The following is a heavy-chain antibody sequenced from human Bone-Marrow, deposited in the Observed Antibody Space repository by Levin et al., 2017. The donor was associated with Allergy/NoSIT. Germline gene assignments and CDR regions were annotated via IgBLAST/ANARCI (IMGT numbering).Heavy chain of an antibody. D-gene: IGHD2-8*02. CDR1: GGSFRNYA. Sequence: KISCKTSGGSFRNYAISWVRQAPGQGLEWMGGITPVLETENYAQKFQGRLTITADESTSTAYMELSSLRSGDTAVYFCARDRGMGVLTPFDSWGQGTLVTVSS. CDR2: ITPVLETE. CDR3: ARDRGMGVLTPFDS. J-gene: IGHJ4*02. V-gene: IGHV1-69*01.